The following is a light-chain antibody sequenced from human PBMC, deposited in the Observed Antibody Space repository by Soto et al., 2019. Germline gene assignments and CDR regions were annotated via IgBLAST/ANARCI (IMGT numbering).Light chain of an antibody. V-gene: IGLV7-46*01. J-gene: IGLJ1*01. CDR1: TGAVTSGHY. Sequence: QAVVTQEPSLTVSPGGTVTLTCGSSTGAVTSGHYPYWFQQKPGQAPRTLIYDTSNKHSWTPARFSGSLLGGKAALTLSGAQPEDEADYYCTSSTTSSTYVFGTGTKLTVL. CDR3: TSSTTSSTYV. CDR2: DTS.